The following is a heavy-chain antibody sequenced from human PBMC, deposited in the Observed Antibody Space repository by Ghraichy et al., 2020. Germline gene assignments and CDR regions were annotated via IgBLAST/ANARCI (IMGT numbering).Heavy chain of an antibody. V-gene: IGHV3-7*01. CDR1: GFTFSGDW. Sequence: GGSLRLSCVGSGFTFSGDWMSWVRQAPGKGLEWVANIKQDESEKNYVDSVKGRFTISRDNAKSTLYLQMNSLRAEDTAVYYCARVVYYGSGPIGYWGQGTLVTGSS. CDR3: ARVVYYGSGPIGY. D-gene: IGHD3-10*01. CDR2: IKQDESEK. J-gene: IGHJ4*02.